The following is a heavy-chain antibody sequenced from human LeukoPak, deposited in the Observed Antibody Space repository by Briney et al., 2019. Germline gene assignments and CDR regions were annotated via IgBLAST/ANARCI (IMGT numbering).Heavy chain of an antibody. V-gene: IGHV4-61*02. CDR3: ARGRGFCSGTSCAYYFDY. D-gene: IGHD2-2*01. Sequence: SQTLSLTCTVSGGSISSGSYYWSWIRQPAGKGLEWIGRIYTSGSTNYNPSLKSRVTISVDTSKNQFSLRLTSVTAADTALYYCARGRGFCSGTSCAYYFDYWGQGNLVTVSS. CDR1: GGSISSGSYY. J-gene: IGHJ4*02. CDR2: IYTSGST.